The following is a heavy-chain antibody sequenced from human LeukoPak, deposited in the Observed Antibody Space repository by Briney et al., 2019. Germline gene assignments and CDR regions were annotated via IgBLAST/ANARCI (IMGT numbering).Heavy chain of an antibody. CDR2: IYYHGST. D-gene: IGHD5-12*01. CDR1: GGSISSGDYY. V-gene: IGHV4-61*08. CDR3: AREGYSPYRLTYANHAFDI. J-gene: IGHJ3*02. Sequence: ETLSLTCTVSGGSISSGDYYWSWIRQPPGKGLEWIVYIYYHGSTNYNPSLKSRVTISVDTSKNQFSLKLSSVTAADTAVYYCAREGYSPYRLTYANHAFDIWGQGTMVTVSS.